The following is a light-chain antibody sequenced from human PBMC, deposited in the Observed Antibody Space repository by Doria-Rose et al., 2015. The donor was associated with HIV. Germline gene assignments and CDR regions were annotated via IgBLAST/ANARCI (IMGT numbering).Light chain of an antibody. J-gene: IGKJ1*01. Sequence: DIQMTQPPSTLSASIGDRVTITCRASQTVSTYLDWFQQEPGKAPKLLIYAASRLQSGVPSRFSGSGSGTDFTLTISGLQPGDFATYYRQQTYSSPPWTFGQGTKVEMK. V-gene: IGKV1-39*01. CDR2: AAS. CDR1: QTVSTY. CDR3: QQTYSSPPWT.